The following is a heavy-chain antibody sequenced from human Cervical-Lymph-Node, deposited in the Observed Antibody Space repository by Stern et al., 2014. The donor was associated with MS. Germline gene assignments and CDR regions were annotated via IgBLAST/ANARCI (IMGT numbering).Heavy chain of an antibody. CDR2: IKQDGSEK. V-gene: IGHV3-7*01. J-gene: IGHJ2*01. D-gene: IGHD2-21*02. Sequence: QLVQSGGGLVQPGGSLRLSCAASGFTFSNYWMSWVRQAPGKGLEWVAHIKQDGSEKYFVDSVRGRFTISRDNGKNSLFLQMSSLRAEDTAVYHCARDGVTYDWYFDLWGRGTLVTVSS. CDR1: GFTFSNYW. CDR3: ARDGVTYDWYFDL.